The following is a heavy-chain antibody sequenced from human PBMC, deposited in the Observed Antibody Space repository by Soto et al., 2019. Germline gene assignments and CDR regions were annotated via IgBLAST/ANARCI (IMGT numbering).Heavy chain of an antibody. Sequence: GSSVNLSCKASGYTNTGYSMHWVRQAPGQGLEWMGWINPNIGNTKYVENFQGRVTMTRDTSIRTAYMELTGLRSDDTAVYYCARGGMHGDPFERRGKRNMVNVSS. V-gene: IGHV1-2*02. D-gene: IGHD3-16*01. J-gene: IGHJ1*01. CDR1: GYTNTGYS. CDR3: ARGGMHGDPFER. CDR2: INPNIGNT.